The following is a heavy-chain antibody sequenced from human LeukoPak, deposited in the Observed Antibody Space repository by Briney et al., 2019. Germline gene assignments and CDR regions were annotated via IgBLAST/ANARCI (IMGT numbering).Heavy chain of an antibody. J-gene: IGHJ4*02. D-gene: IGHD5-24*01. CDR2: IYYIGST. CDR1: GGSINSYY. V-gene: IGHV4-59*08. Sequence: SETLSLTCTVSGGSINSYYWSWIRQPPGKGLEWIGYIYYIGSTNYNPSLRGRATISVDTSNNQFYLKLSSVTAADTAVYYCARGARAGYNLEPFDNWGQGTLVTVSS. CDR3: ARGARAGYNLEPFDN.